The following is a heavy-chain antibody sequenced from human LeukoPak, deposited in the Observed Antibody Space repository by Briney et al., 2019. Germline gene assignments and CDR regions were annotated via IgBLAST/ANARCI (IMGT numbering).Heavy chain of an antibody. CDR2: INHNGGI. CDR1: GGSFSDYY. V-gene: IGHV4-34*01. CDR3: ARDYSKYELLGPGGWFDP. D-gene: IGHD3-10*01. J-gene: IGHJ5*02. Sequence: PSETLSLTCAVYGGSFSDYYWAWIRQPPGKGLEWIGEINHNGGINYNPSLKSRVTLSLDTSMNHVSLKLISVTAADTAIYYCARDYSKYELLGPGGWFDPWGQGTLVIVSS.